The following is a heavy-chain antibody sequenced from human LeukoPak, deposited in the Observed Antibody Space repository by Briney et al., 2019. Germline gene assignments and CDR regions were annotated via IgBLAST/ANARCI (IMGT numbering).Heavy chain of an antibody. CDR3: AREGLGYYDSSGPPSY. CDR1: GGTFSSYA. J-gene: IGHJ4*02. D-gene: IGHD3-22*01. V-gene: IGHV1-69*13. CDR2: IIPIFGTA. Sequence: ASVKVSCKASGGTFSSYAISWVRQAPGQGLEWMGGIIPIFGTANYAQKFQGRVTITADGSTSTAYMELSSLRSEDTAVYYCAREGLGYYDSSGPPSYWGQGTLVTVSS.